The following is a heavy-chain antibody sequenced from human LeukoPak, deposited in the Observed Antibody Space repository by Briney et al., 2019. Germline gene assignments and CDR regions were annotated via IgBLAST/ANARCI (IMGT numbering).Heavy chain of an antibody. CDR3: AKGAGGFSYYNWFDP. J-gene: IGHJ5*02. CDR1: GGTFSSYA. V-gene: IGHV1-69*13. D-gene: IGHD5-18*01. Sequence: SVKVSCKASGGTFSSYAISWVRQAPGQGLEWMGGIIPIFGTANYAQKFQGRVTITADESTSTAYMELSSLRSEDTAIYYCAKGAGGFSYYNWFDPWGQGTLVTVSS. CDR2: IIPIFGTA.